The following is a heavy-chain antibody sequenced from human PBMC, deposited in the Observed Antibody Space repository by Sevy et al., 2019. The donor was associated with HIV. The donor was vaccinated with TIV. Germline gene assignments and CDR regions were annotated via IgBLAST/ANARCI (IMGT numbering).Heavy chain of an antibody. J-gene: IGHJ4*02. CDR1: GFTFSSYA. D-gene: IGHD2-2*01. CDR2: ISGSGGST. V-gene: IGHV3-23*01. CDR3: AARGSCSSTSCYELYFDY. Sequence: GGSLRLSCAASGFTFSSYAMSWVRQAPGKGLEWVSAISGSGGSTYYADSVKGRFTISRDNSKNTLYLQMNSLRAEDTAVYCCAARGSCSSTSCYELYFDYWGQGTLVTVSS.